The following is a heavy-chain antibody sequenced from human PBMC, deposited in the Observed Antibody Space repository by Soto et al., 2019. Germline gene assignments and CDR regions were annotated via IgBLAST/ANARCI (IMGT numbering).Heavy chain of an antibody. Sequence: EVQLLESGGGLVQPGGSLRISCAASGFSFSSYAMSWVRQAPGKGLEWVSGISGSGGSTYYADPVKGRFTISRDNSKNTLYLQMNSLRAEDTAVYYCTKDQGRAYWYFDLWGRGTLVSVSS. CDR2: ISGSGGST. J-gene: IGHJ2*01. D-gene: IGHD3-10*01. CDR1: GFSFSSYA. CDR3: TKDQGRAYWYFDL. V-gene: IGHV3-23*01.